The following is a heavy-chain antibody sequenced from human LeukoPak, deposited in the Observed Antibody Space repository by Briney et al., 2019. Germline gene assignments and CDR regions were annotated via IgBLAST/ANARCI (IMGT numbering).Heavy chain of an antibody. V-gene: IGHV3-23*01. CDR3: AKGVAYILTGYYFDY. Sequence: GGSLRLSCAASGFTFSTYAMSWVRQAPGKGLEWVSAISGSGGSTYYADSVKGRFTVSRDNSKNTLYLQMNSLRAEDTAVYYCAKGVAYILTGYYFDYWGQGTLVTVSS. D-gene: IGHD3-9*01. CDR1: GFTFSTYA. J-gene: IGHJ4*02. CDR2: ISGSGGST.